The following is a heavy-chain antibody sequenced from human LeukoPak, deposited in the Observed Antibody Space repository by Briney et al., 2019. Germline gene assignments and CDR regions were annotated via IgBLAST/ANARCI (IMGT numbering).Heavy chain of an antibody. CDR2: ISGSGDST. J-gene: IGHJ4*02. Sequence: GGSLRLSCAASGFTFSSYAMSWVRQAPGKGLEWVSAISGSGDSTYYADSVKGRFTISRDNSKNTLYLQTNSLRAEDTAVYYCAKAGTANCGGDCYSNYWGQGTLVTVPS. CDR3: AKAGTANCGGDCYSNY. D-gene: IGHD2-21*01. V-gene: IGHV3-23*01. CDR1: GFTFSSYA.